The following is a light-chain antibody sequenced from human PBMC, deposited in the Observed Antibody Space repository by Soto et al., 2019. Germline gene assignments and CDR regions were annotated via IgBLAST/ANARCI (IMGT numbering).Light chain of an antibody. CDR2: AAS. CDR1: QSVSSSH. CDR3: KQYGYSPIT. V-gene: IGKV3-20*01. J-gene: IGKJ5*01. Sequence: ENVLTQSPGTLSLSPGERATLSCRASQSVSSSHLAWYQHKPGQAPRLLIYAASSRATGSPDRFSGGGSGTDFTLTISRLEPEDFAVYYCKQYGYSPITFGQGTRLEIK.